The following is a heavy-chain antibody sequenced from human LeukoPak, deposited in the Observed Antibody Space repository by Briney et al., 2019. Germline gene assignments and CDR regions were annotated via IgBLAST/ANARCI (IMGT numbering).Heavy chain of an antibody. V-gene: IGHV3-64D*06. CDR1: GFTFSSYA. D-gene: IGHD3-9*01. Sequence: GGSLRLSCSASGFTFSSYAMHWFRQAPGKGREYVSAISSNGGSTYYADPVKGRFTISRDNSKNTLYLQMSSLRAEDTAVYYCVNSAGYVGDAFDIWGQGTMVTVSS. J-gene: IGHJ3*02. CDR2: ISSNGGST. CDR3: VNSAGYVGDAFDI.